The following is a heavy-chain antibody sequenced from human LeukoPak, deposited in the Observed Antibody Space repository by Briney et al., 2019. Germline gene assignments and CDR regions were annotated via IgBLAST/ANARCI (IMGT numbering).Heavy chain of an antibody. Sequence: ASVKVSCKASGYTFTSYGISWVRQAPGQGLEWVGWISAYNGNTNYAQKLQGRVTMTTDTSTSTAYMELRSLRSDDTAVYYCARVSGYCSSTSCPYYCYGMDVWGQGTTVTVSS. D-gene: IGHD2-2*01. CDR2: ISAYNGNT. CDR3: ARVSGYCSSTSCPYYCYGMDV. CDR1: GYTFTSYG. J-gene: IGHJ6*02. V-gene: IGHV1-18*01.